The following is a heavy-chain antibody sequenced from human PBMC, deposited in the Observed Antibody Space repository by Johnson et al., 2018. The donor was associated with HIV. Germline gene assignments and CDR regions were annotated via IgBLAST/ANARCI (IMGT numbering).Heavy chain of an antibody. CDR3: TQRLGI. CDR2: IYSVGST. D-gene: IGHD3-22*01. Sequence: VQLVESGGGLIQPGGSLRLSCAVSEFTVSSNFMSWVRQAPGKGLEWVSVIYSVGSTYYADSVKGRFTISRDNSKNTLYLQMNSLKTEDTAVYYCTQRLGIWGQGTVVTVSS. J-gene: IGHJ3*02. CDR1: EFTVSSNF. V-gene: IGHV3-53*01.